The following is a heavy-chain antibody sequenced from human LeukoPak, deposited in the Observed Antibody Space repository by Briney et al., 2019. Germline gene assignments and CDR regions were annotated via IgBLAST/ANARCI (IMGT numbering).Heavy chain of an antibody. Sequence: SETLSLTCAVYGGSFSGSYWSWIRQPPGKGLEWIGEINHSGSTNYNPSLKSRVTISVDTSKNQFSLKLSSVTAADTAVYYCARGGRYSSSWYYGVINNWFDPWGQGTLVTVSS. CDR2: INHSGST. J-gene: IGHJ5*02. CDR1: GGSFSGSY. V-gene: IGHV4-34*01. D-gene: IGHD6-13*01. CDR3: ARGGRYSSSWYYGVINNWFDP.